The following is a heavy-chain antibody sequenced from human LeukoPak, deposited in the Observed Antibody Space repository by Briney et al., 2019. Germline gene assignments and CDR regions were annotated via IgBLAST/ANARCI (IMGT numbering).Heavy chain of an antibody. CDR2: INPKRGGT. V-gene: IGHV1-2*02. D-gene: IGHD2-2*01. J-gene: IGHJ4*02. Sequence: GASVKVSCKASGYSFTGYYIHWVRQAPGQGLEWMGWINPKRGGTNYAQKFQGRGTMTRDTSISTAYMELSSLRSEDTAVYYCARGTSTSCFDYWGQGALVTVSS. CDR1: GYSFTGYY. CDR3: ARGTSTSCFDY.